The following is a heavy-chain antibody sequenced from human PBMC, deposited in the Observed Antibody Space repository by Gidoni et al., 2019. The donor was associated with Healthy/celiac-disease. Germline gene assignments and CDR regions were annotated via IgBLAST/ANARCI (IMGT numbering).Heavy chain of an antibody. Sequence: QVQLQESGPGLVKPSQTLSLTCTVSGGSISSGGYYWSWIRQHPGKGLEWIGYIYYSGSTYYNPSLKSRVTISVDTSKNQFSLKLSSVTAADTAVYYCARGKTYYYDSSGYVYYYYGMDVWGQGTTVTVSS. CDR3: ARGKTYYYDSSGYVYYYYGMDV. V-gene: IGHV4-31*03. J-gene: IGHJ6*02. CDR1: GGSISSGGYY. D-gene: IGHD3-22*01. CDR2: IYYSGST.